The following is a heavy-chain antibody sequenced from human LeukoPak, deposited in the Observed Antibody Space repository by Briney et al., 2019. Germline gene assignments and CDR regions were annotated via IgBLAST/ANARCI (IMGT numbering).Heavy chain of an antibody. J-gene: IGHJ4*02. D-gene: IGHD5-12*01. CDR1: GYTFTDYY. V-gene: IGHV1-2*02. Sequence: GASVKVSCKASGYTFTDYYMHWVRQAPGQGLEWMGWINANSGGTDYAQKFQGRVTMTRDTSLTTAYMELGRLKSDDTAVYYCARDCGYDSQRMNYFDYWGQGTLVTVSS. CDR3: ARDCGYDSQRMNYFDY. CDR2: INANSGGT.